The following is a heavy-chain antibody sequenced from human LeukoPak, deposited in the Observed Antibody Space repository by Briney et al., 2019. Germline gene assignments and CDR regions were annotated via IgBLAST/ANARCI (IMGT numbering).Heavy chain of an antibody. CDR3: ARRGYYDSSGHDY. D-gene: IGHD3-22*01. CDR1: GFTFSNYA. Sequence: GGSLRLSCAASGFTFSNYAMNWVRQAPGEGLAWVSSISGSSTDIYYADSVKGRFTISRDNAKNSLYLQINSLRAEDTAIYYCARRGYYDSSGHDYWGQGTLVTVSS. CDR2: ISGSSTDI. J-gene: IGHJ4*02. V-gene: IGHV3-21*01.